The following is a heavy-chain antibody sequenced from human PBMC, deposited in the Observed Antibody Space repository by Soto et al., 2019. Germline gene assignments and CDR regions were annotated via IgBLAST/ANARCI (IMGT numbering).Heavy chain of an antibody. CDR2: IYYSGST. Sequence: SETLSLTCTVSGGSISSGGYYWSWIRQHPGKGLEWIGYIYYSGSTYYNPSLKSRVTISVDTSKNQFSLKLSSVTAADTAVYYCARCYYDSSGYNWFDPWGQGTLVTVPQ. J-gene: IGHJ5*02. V-gene: IGHV4-31*03. CDR1: GGSISSGGYY. CDR3: ARCYYDSSGYNWFDP. D-gene: IGHD3-22*01.